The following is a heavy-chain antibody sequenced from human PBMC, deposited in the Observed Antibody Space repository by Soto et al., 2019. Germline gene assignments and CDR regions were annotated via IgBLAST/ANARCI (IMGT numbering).Heavy chain of an antibody. J-gene: IGHJ4*02. Sequence: ASVKVSCKASGYTFTVYYLHWMRQAPGQGLECMALINPSDGSTTYAQKFQGTVTLSRDTSTSTVFMKLNSLRSEDTAVYFCARASSYGDFDYWGQGTLVTVSS. D-gene: IGHD4-17*01. V-gene: IGHV1-46*01. CDR3: ARASSYGDFDY. CDR2: INPSDGST. CDR1: GYTFTVYY.